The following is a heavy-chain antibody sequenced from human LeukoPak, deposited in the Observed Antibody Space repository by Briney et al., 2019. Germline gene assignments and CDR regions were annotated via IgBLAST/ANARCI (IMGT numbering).Heavy chain of an antibody. J-gene: IGHJ5*02. V-gene: IGHV1-2*06. CDR2: INTNSGGT. Sequence: ASVKVSCKASGYTFTGYYMHWVPQAPRQGLERMGRINTNSGGTNSAQKFQGRVTMTRDTSISTAYMELSRLRSDDTAVYYCTQYYYDSSGLRWFDPWGQGTLVTVSS. CDR1: GYTFTGYY. D-gene: IGHD3-22*01. CDR3: TQYYYDSSGLRWFDP.